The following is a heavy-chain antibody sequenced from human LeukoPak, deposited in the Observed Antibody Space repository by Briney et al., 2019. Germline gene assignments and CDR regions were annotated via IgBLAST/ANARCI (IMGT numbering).Heavy chain of an antibody. CDR2: MNPNSGNT. Sequence: ASVKVSCKASGGIFNNYIISWVRQATGQGLEWMGWMNPNSGNTGYAQKFQGRVTMTRNTSISTAYMELSSLRSEDTAVYYCARTSGSYGYYDRGFDYWGQGTLVTVSS. CDR3: ARTSGSYGYYDRGFDY. CDR1: GGIFNNYI. J-gene: IGHJ4*02. D-gene: IGHD5-18*01. V-gene: IGHV1-8*02.